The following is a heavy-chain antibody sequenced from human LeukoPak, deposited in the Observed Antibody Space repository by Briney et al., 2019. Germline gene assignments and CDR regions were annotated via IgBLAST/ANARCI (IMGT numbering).Heavy chain of an antibody. CDR3: ARGRTTLVAVPYIDY. CDR1: GFSFSSYS. V-gene: IGHV3-21*01. D-gene: IGHD5-12*01. Sequence: GGSLRLSCAASGFSFSSYSMNWVRQAPGKGLEGVSSISVSTTYIYYADSAKGRFTISRDNAKNSLYLQMNSLRPEDTAVYYAARGRTTLVAVPYIDYCGQRCLVTVSS. CDR2: ISVSTTYI. J-gene: IGHJ4*02.